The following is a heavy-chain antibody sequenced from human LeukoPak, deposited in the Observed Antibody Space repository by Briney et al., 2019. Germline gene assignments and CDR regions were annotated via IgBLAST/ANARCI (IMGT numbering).Heavy chain of an antibody. CDR2: ISDSGNT. J-gene: IGHJ4*02. CDR3: ARLGDGSRAYDH. CDR1: GGSISSSSYY. D-gene: IGHD2-15*01. Sequence: SETLSLTCTVSGGSISSSSYYWGWIRQPPGKGLEWIGTISDSGNTYYNPSLRSRVTISEDTSKNQFSLKLTSVTAADTAVYYCARLGDGSRAYDHWGQGTLVTVSS. V-gene: IGHV4-39*01.